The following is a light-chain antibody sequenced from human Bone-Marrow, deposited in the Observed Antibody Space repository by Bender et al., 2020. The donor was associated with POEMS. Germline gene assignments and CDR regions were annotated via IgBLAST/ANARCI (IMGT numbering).Light chain of an antibody. J-gene: IGLJ2*01. V-gene: IGLV2-14*03. CDR1: SSDVGAYNH. Sequence: QSALTQPASVSGSPGQSITISCTGTSSDVGAYNHVSWYQQHPGKAPELLIYDVTNRPSGVSDRFSGSKSGNTASLTISGLQAEDEADYYCSSYTTRSTVIFGGGTKVTVL. CDR3: SSYTTRSTVI. CDR2: DVT.